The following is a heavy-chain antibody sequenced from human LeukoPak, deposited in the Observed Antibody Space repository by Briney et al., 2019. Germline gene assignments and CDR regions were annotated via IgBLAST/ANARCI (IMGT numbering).Heavy chain of an antibody. J-gene: IGHJ4*02. D-gene: IGHD5-24*01. CDR3: VRDGDDYNFDY. CDR1: GFTFSNYW. Sequence: HPGGSLRLSCAASGFTFSNYWMHWVRQDQGKGLVWVSRVKGDGSFTDYADSVKGRFTISRDNAKNTLYLQMYSLRAEDTAVYYYVRDGDDYNFDYWGQGSLVTVSS. V-gene: IGHV3-74*01. CDR2: VKGDGSFT.